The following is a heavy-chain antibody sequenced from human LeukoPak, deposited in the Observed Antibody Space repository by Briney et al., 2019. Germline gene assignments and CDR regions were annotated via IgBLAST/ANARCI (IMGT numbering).Heavy chain of an antibody. CDR2: IYHSGST. J-gene: IGHJ3*02. V-gene: IGHV4-38-2*01. CDR3: ASHVLLWFGEPEGAFDI. Sequence: PSXTLSLTCAVSGYSISSGYYWGWIRRPPGKGREGIGSIYHSGSTYYNPSLKSRVTISVDTSKNQFSLKLSSVTAADTAVYYCASHVLLWFGEPEGAFDIWGQGTMVTVSS. CDR1: GYSISSGYY. D-gene: IGHD3-10*01.